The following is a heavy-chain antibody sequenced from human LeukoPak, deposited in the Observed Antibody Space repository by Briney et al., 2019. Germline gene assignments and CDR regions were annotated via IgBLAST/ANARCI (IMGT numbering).Heavy chain of an antibody. D-gene: IGHD3-22*01. CDR2: ISYDGSNK. CDR3: ARDKAYYYDSSGYYYSSGLDY. CDR1: GFTFSSYA. V-gene: IGHV3-30-3*01. Sequence: GGSLRLSCAASGFTFSSYAMHWVRQAPGKGLEWAAVISYDGSNKYYADSVKGRFTISRDNSKNTLYLQMNSLRAEDTAVYYCARDKAYYYDSSGYYYSSGLDYWGQGTLVTVSS. J-gene: IGHJ4*02.